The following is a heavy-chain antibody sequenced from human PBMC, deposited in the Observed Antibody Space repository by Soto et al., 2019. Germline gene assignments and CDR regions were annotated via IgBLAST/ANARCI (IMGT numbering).Heavy chain of an antibody. D-gene: IGHD6-19*01. V-gene: IGHV4-4*02. Sequence: SETLSLTCAVSGGSISSSNLWSWVRQPPGKGLEWIGEIYHSGSTNYNPSLKSRVTISVDKSKNQFSLKLSSVTAADTAVYYCARVSVAGTRFDYWGQGTLVTVSS. CDR2: IYHSGST. J-gene: IGHJ4*02. CDR1: GGSISSSNL. CDR3: ARVSVAGTRFDY.